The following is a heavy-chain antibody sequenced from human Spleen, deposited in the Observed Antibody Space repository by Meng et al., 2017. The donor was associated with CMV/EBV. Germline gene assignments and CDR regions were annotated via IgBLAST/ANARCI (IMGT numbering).Heavy chain of an antibody. CDR1: GFTFSNAW. CDR2: SWPAGHNE. J-gene: IGHJ1*01. CDR3: AQSQHD. V-gene: IGHV3-33*08. Sequence: GGSLRLSCAASGFTFSNAWMSWVRQAPGTGLEWVAVSWPAGHNEYYADSVRGRFTISRDNSRNTLYLQLNSLKTEDTAVYYCAQSQHDWGQGTLVTVSS.